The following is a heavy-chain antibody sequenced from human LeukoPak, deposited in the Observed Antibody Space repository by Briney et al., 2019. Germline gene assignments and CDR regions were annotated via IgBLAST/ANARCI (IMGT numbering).Heavy chain of an antibody. CDR3: ARDEEMATMGGLVDY. D-gene: IGHD5-24*01. CDR2: INPSGGST. J-gene: IGHJ4*02. V-gene: IGHV1-46*01. Sequence: ASVKVSCKASGYTFTSYYMHWVRQAPGQGPEWMGIINPSGGSTSYAQKFQGRVTMTRDTSTSTVYMELSSLRSEDTAVYYCARDEEMATMGGLVDYWGQGTLVTVSS. CDR1: GYTFTSYY.